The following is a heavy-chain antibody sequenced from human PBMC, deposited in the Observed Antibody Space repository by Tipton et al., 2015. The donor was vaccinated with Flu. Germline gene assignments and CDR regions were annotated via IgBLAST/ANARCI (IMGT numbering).Heavy chain of an antibody. CDR3: ARGRGYCSTTTCLLPFDF. CDR2: IYSGGST. V-gene: IGHV3-53*01. CDR1: GFTVSSNY. D-gene: IGHD2-2*01. Sequence: AVSGFTVSSNYMTWVRQAPGKGLEWVSVIYSGGSTYYADSVKGRFTISRGNSKNTLYLQMNSLRVEDTAVYYCARGRGYCSTTTCLLPFDFWGQGTLVTVSS. J-gene: IGHJ4*02.